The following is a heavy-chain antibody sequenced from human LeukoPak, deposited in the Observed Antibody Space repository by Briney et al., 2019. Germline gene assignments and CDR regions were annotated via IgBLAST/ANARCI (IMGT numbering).Heavy chain of an antibody. V-gene: IGHV4-34*01. J-gene: IGHJ4*02. CDR3: ARVSAGAWYCGGDCYA. D-gene: IGHD2-21*02. Sequence: SETLSLTCAVYGGSFSGYYWSWIRQPPGKGLEWIGEINHSGSTNYNPSLKSRVTISVDTSKNQFSLKLSSVTAADTAVYYCARVSAGAWYCGGDCYAWGQGTLVTVSS. CDR2: INHSGST. CDR1: GGSFSGYY.